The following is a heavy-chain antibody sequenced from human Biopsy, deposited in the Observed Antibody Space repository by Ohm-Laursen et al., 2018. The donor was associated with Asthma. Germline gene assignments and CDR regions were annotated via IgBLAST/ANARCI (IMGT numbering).Heavy chain of an antibody. J-gene: IGHJ6*02. V-gene: IGHV4-30-4*01. CDR1: RGYIRNYDYQ. CDR2: GFHSGST. Sequence: PSQTLSLTCGLSRGYIRNYDYQWAWIRQPPGKGLEWIGSGFHSGSTFYSPSLARRVSISVDTSNNQFSMTLRSATVADTAVYFCARVAVYGDIYFAIDVWGPGTTVAVS. D-gene: IGHD4-17*01. CDR3: ARVAVYGDIYFAIDV.